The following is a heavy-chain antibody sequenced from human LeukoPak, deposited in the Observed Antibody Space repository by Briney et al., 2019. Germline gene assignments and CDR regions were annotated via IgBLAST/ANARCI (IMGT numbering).Heavy chain of an antibody. D-gene: IGHD1-14*01. J-gene: IGHJ4*02. CDR3: ARGHHGDS. Sequence: GGSLRLSCAASGFTFGIYAMTWVGRGPGQGLEWVSTVSESGDSIYYADSVKGRFIISRDNSKNTMYLQMNSLRAEDTATYYCARGHHGDSWGQGTLVTVSS. CDR2: VSESGDSI. V-gene: IGHV3-23*01. CDR1: GFTFGIYA.